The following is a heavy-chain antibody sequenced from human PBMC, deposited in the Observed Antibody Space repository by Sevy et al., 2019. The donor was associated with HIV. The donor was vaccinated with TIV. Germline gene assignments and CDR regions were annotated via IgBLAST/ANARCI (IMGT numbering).Heavy chain of an antibody. V-gene: IGHV3-7*03. CDR2: IKQDGSEK. CDR1: GFTFSSYW. D-gene: IGHD7-27*01. Sequence: GGSLRLSCAASGFTFSSYWMSWFRQAPGKGLEWVANIKQDGSEKYYVDSVKGRFTISRDNAKNSLYLQMNSLRAEDTAVYYCAREATKGTENTGDRPNYFDYWGQGTLVTVSS. CDR3: AREATKGTENTGDRPNYFDY. J-gene: IGHJ4*02.